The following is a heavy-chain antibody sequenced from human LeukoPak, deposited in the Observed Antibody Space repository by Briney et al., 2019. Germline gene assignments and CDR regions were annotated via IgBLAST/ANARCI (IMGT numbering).Heavy chain of an antibody. V-gene: IGHV3-23*01. D-gene: IGHD1-1*01. CDR1: GFTFDDYA. Sequence: GGSLRLSCAASGFTFDDYAMTWVRQAPGKGLEWVSAITSGGGSTFYADSVKGRLSISRDNSKNTVYLQMTGLRADDTAVYYCAKGGATAWGQGVLVTVSS. CDR2: ITSGGGST. J-gene: IGHJ4*02. CDR3: AKGGATA.